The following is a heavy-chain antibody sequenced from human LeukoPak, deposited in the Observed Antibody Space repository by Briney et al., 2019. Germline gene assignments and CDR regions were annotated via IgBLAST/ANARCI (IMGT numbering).Heavy chain of an antibody. Sequence: GGSLRLSCAASGFTFSGHSLNWVRQAPGKGLEWVSYISSSGSTIYYADSVKGRFTISRDNAKNSLYLQMNSLRAEDTAVYYCAELGITMIGGVWGKGTTVTISS. J-gene: IGHJ6*04. CDR2: ISSSGSTI. CDR1: GFTFSGHS. D-gene: IGHD3-10*02. CDR3: AELGITMIGGV. V-gene: IGHV3-48*04.